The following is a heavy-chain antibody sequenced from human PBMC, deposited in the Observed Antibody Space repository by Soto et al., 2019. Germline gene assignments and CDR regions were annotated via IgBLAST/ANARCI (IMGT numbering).Heavy chain of an antibody. CDR3: ARESSGCGGYNYYGMDV. V-gene: IGHV1-2*04. J-gene: IGHJ6*02. D-gene: IGHD6-19*01. CDR1: GYAFTDYD. CDR2: INPKSGAT. Sequence: ASVKLSCKASGYAFTDYDLHWVRQAPGQGLEWMGWINPKSGATHYSQKFQGWVTMTRDTSIRTANMEVTRLTSDATAVYYCARESSGCGGYNYYGMDVWGQGTTVTVS.